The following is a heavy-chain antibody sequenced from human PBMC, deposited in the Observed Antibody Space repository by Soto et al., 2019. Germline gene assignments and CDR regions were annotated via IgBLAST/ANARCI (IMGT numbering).Heavy chain of an antibody. J-gene: IGHJ6*02. V-gene: IGHV3-74*01. CDR2: INSDGSST. D-gene: IGHD3-3*01. CDR3: ARIDFWSGMDV. Sequence: EVQLVESGGGLVQPGGSLRVSCAASGFTFSSFWMYWVRQAPGKGLAWVSRINSDGSSTNYADSVRGRVTISRDNAKNTLYLQMNSLRAEDTAVYYCARIDFWSGMDVWGQGTTVTVS. CDR1: GFTFSSFW.